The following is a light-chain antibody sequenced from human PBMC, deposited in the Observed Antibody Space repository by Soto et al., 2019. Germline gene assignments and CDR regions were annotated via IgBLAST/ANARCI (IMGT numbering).Light chain of an antibody. J-gene: IGLJ2*01. V-gene: IGLV2-8*01. CDR1: SSDVGAYNF. CDR2: EVT. CDR3: SSYAGTNKVV. Sequence: SVLTQPPSASGSPGQSVTISCTGTSSDVGAYNFVSWYQQHPGRAPKLLIYEVTKRPSGVPDRFSASTSGNTASLTISGLQAEDAADYYCSSYAGTNKVVFGGGTQLTVL.